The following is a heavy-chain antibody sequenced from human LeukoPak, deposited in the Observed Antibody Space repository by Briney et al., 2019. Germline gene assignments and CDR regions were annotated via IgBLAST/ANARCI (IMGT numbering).Heavy chain of an antibody. CDR2: IYRGGST. CDR3: AGSYVSRSFDY. D-gene: IGHD3-16*01. Sequence: GGSLRLSCAASGFTFSGHAMSWVRQAPGKGLDWVSIIYRGGSTYYADSVKNRFTISRDNSKNTVYLQMNSLRAEDTAVYYCAGSYVSRSFDYWGQGTLVTVSS. J-gene: IGHJ4*02. V-gene: IGHV3-66*01. CDR1: GFTFSGHA.